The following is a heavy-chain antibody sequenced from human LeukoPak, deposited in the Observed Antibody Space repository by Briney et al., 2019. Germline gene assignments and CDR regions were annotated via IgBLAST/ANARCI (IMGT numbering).Heavy chain of an antibody. V-gene: IGHV4-59*01. CDR2: IYYSGST. J-gene: IGHJ4*02. Sequence: SETLSLTCTVSGGSISSYYWSWIRQPPGKGLEGIGYIYYSGSTNYNPSLKSRVTISVDTSKNQFSLKLSSVTAADTAVYYCARGRNSSGWSVFDYWGQGTLVTVSS. CDR1: GGSISSYY. CDR3: ARGRNSSGWSVFDY. D-gene: IGHD6-19*01.